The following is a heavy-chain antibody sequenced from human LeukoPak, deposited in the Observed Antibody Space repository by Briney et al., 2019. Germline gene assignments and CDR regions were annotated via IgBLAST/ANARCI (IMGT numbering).Heavy chain of an antibody. V-gene: IGHV1-18*01. CDR3: ARDLWNFYDDSGYNREFDS. CDR1: TSR. J-gene: IGHJ5*01. Sequence: EASVKVSCKATSRISWVRQAPGQGLEWMGWIGTYGGDTYYAQKFQGRITVTTDTSTSTVYMELRNLRSDDTAVYYCARDLWNFYDDSGYNREFDSWGQGTLVTVSS. CDR2: IGTYGGDT. D-gene: IGHD3-22*01.